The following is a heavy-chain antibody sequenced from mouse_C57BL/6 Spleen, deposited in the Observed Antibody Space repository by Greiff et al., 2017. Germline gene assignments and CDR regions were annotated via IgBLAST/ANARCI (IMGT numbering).Heavy chain of an antibody. V-gene: IGHV5-17*01. CDR2: ISSGSSTI. CDR3: ARQGTTVRDYFDY. Sequence: EVKVVESGGGLVKPGGSLKLSCAASGFTFSDYGMHWVRQAPEKGLEWVAYISSGSSTIYYADTVKGRFTISRDNAKNTLFLQMTSLRSEDTAMYYCARQGTTVRDYFDYWGQGTTLTVSS. D-gene: IGHD1-1*01. CDR1: GFTFSDYG. J-gene: IGHJ2*01.